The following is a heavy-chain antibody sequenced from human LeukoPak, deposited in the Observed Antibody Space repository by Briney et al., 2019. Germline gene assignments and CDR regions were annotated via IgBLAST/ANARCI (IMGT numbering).Heavy chain of an antibody. CDR1: GFTFSSYA. J-gene: IGHJ6*02. Sequence: PGGSLRLSCAASGFTFSSYAMSWVRQAPGKGLEWVSAISGSGGSTYYADSVKGRFTISRDNSKNTLYLQMNSLRAEDTAVYYCAKVSGSYYDYYYGMDVWGQGTTVTVSS. V-gene: IGHV3-23*01. D-gene: IGHD1-26*01. CDR2: ISGSGGST. CDR3: AKVSGSYYDYYYGMDV.